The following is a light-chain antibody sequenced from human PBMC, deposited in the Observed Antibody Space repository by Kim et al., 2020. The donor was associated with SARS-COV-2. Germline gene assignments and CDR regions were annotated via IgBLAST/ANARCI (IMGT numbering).Light chain of an antibody. CDR1: SSDIGAYNY. CDR2: DVS. CDR3: SSYTSSSTLRV. J-gene: IGLJ1*01. Sequence: QSALTQPASVSGSPGQSITISCTGTSSDIGAYNYVSWYQQHPGKAPKLVIYDVSNRPSGVSNRFSGSKSGNTASLTISGLQAEDEADYYCSSYTSSSTLRVFRTGTKVTVL. V-gene: IGLV2-14*03.